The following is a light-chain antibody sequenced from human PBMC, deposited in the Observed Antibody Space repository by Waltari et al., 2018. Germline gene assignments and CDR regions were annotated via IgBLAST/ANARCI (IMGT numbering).Light chain of an antibody. CDR3: HQYGSSPPYT. J-gene: IGKJ2*01. Sequence: EIVLTQSPDTLSLSPGEEATLSCRTSQRVSGNYLAWYQQKPGQAPRLLIYAASSRATDLPDRFSGRGSVTDFTLTINRLQPEDFAVYFCHQYGSSPPYTFGQGTKLEIK. V-gene: IGKV3-20*01. CDR1: QRVSGNY. CDR2: AAS.